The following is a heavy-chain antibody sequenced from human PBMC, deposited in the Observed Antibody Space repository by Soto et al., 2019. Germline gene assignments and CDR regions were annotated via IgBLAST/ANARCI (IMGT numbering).Heavy chain of an antibody. D-gene: IGHD1-1*01. CDR1: GFTFSNAW. CDR2: IKSKTDGGTT. J-gene: IGHJ4*02. CDR3: TTDLTGTTRDY. V-gene: IGHV3-15*01. Sequence: LRLSCAASGFTFSNAWMSWVRQAPGKGLEWVGRIKSKTDGGTTDYAAPVKGRFTISRDDSKNTLYLQMNSLKTEDTAVYYCTTDLTGTTRDYWGQGTLVTVSS.